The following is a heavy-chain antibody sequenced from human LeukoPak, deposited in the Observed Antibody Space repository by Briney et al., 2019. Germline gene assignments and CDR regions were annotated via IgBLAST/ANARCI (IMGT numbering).Heavy chain of an antibody. J-gene: IGHJ4*02. CDR3: ASRNDILTGYVFDF. Sequence: SETLSLTCTVSGGSISSSSYYWGCIRQPPGKGLEWSGSIYYSGSTSYNPSLKSRVTISVDTSKNQFSLKLTSVTAADTAVYCCASRNDILTGYVFDFWGQGTLVTVSS. CDR1: GGSISSSSYY. CDR2: IYYSGST. V-gene: IGHV4-39*01. D-gene: IGHD3-9*01.